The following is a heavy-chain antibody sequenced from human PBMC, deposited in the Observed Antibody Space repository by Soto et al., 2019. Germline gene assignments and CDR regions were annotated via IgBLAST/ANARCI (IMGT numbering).Heavy chain of an antibody. CDR1: GGSFSGFY. V-gene: IGHV4-34*01. J-gene: IGHJ5*02. CDR3: ARYAYFTIFGVPRRYWFDP. Sequence: SETLSLTCAVYGGSFSGFYWSWIRPPPGKGLEWIGEINHSGSTNYNPSLKSRVTISVDTSKNQFSLKLSSVTAADTAVYYCARYAYFTIFGVPRRYWFDPWGQGTLVTVSS. CDR2: INHSGST. D-gene: IGHD3-3*01.